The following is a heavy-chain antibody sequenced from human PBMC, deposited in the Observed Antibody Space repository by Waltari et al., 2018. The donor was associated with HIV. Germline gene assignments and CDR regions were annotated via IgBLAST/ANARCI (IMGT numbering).Heavy chain of an antibody. CDR3: ARCLWFGGEYGMDV. V-gene: IGHV4-59*01. Sequence: QVQLQESGPGLVKPSETLSLTCTVSGGSISSYYWTWIRQPPGTGLEWIGYIYYSGSTNYNPSLKSRVTISVDTSKNQFSLKLSSVTAADTAVYYCARCLWFGGEYGMDVWGQGTTVTVSS. D-gene: IGHD3-10*01. CDR1: GGSISSYY. J-gene: IGHJ6*02. CDR2: IYYSGST.